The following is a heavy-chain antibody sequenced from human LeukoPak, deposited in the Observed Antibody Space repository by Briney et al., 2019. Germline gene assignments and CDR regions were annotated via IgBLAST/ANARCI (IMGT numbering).Heavy chain of an antibody. D-gene: IGHD6-13*01. CDR1: GYTFTSYG. Sequence: ASVKVSCKASGYTFTSYGISWVRQAPGQGLEWMGWISAYNGNTNYAQKFQERVTITRDMSTSTAYMELSSLRSEDTAVYYCAQQTSGGDAFDIWGQGTMVTVSS. CDR3: AQQTSGGDAFDI. CDR2: ISAYNGNT. J-gene: IGHJ3*02. V-gene: IGHV1-18*01.